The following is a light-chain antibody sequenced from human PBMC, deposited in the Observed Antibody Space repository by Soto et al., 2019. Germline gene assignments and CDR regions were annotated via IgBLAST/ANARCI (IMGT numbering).Light chain of an antibody. J-gene: IGLJ3*02. CDR2: EVT. CDR3: SSYSSTSTPGV. Sequence: QSALTQPASVSGSPGQSITISCTGTSSDVGAYKFVSWYRHHPGRAPQVMIYEVTNRPSGVSSRFSGSKSGNTASLTISGLQPEDEGDYYCSSYSSTSTPGVFGGGTKLTVL. CDR1: SSDVGAYKF. V-gene: IGLV2-14*01.